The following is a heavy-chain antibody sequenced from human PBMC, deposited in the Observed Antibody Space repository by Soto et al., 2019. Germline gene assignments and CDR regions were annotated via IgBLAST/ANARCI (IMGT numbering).Heavy chain of an antibody. CDR2: ISPRIGGNT. V-gene: IGHV1-46*03. CDR1: GYILTSNY. D-gene: IGHD6-19*01. J-gene: IGHJ4*02. CDR3: ARGDAPSSGWSFDF. Sequence: QVQLMQSGAEVKKPGASVKVSCRASGYILTSNYMHWLRQAPGQGLEWVAMISPRIGGNTHYPQKFKGRVTVTSDPPTSTVYMELSSLSSDDTAVYFCARGDAPSSGWSFDFWGQGTLVTVSS.